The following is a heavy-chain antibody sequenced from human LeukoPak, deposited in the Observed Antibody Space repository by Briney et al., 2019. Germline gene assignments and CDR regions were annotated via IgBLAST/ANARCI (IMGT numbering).Heavy chain of an antibody. CDR2: IYPGDSDT. D-gene: IGHD5-12*01. CDR1: GYSFTSYW. J-gene: IGHJ4*02. Sequence: GESLKISCKGSGYSFTSYWIGWVRQMPGKGLKWMGIIYPGDSDTRYSPSFQGQVTISADKSISTAYLQWSSLKASETAMYYCARRIPYSGYDGQQLVMGDYFDYWGQGTLVTVSS. CDR3: ARRIPYSGYDGQQLVMGDYFDY. V-gene: IGHV5-51*01.